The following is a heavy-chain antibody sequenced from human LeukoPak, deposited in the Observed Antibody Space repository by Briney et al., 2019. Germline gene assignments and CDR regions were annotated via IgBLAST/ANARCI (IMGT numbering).Heavy chain of an antibody. CDR3: AKGGYYEILTGSLFEN. J-gene: IGHJ4*02. Sequence: GGSLRLSCAASGFTLSNYAMQWVRQSPGKGLEGVALISYDESNKNYGDSVKGLLTISRDDSKTTLYLQMNSLRAEDTAVYYCAKGGYYEILTGSLFENWGRGTLVAVSS. V-gene: IGHV3-30*18. CDR1: GFTLSNYA. CDR2: ISYDESNK. D-gene: IGHD3-9*01.